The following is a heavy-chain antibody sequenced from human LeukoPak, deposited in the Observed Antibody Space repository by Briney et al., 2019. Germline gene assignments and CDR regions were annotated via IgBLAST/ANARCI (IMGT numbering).Heavy chain of an antibody. CDR3: PKGCASTSCYTSEY. V-gene: IGHV3-23*01. Sequence: TGGSLRLSCAASRFTFSSYAMSWVRQAPGRGLEWVSTISGSGDSTYYADSVKGRFTISRDNSKNTLYLQMNSLRPEDTAVYYCPKGCASTSCYTSEYWGQGTLVTVSS. CDR1: RFTFSSYA. D-gene: IGHD2-2*02. J-gene: IGHJ4*02. CDR2: ISGSGDST.